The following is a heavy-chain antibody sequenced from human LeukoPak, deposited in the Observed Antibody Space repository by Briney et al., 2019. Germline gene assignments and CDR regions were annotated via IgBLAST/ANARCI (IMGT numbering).Heavy chain of an antibody. D-gene: IGHD5-24*01. V-gene: IGHV4-4*09. CDR1: GGSISSYY. CDR2: IYTSGST. J-gene: IGHJ4*02. CDR3: ARHGSVGMATIFDY. Sequence: SETLSLTCTVSGGSISSYYWSWIRQPPGKGLEWIGYIYTSGSTNYNPSLKSRVTISVDTSKNQFSLKLSSVTAADTAVYYCARHGSVGMATIFDYWGQGTLVTVSS.